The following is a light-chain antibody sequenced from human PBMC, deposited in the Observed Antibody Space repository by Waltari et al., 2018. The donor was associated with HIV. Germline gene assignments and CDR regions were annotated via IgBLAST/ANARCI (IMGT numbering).Light chain of an antibody. CDR1: TSDVGGYHY. Sequence: QSGLTQPASVSGSPGQPLTTPCTGTTSDVGGYHYVSWYQQHPGKAPKLIIYEVSNRPSGVSNRFSGSKSGNTASLTISGLQPEDETDYYCSSFSSSSTPYVFGTGTKVTVL. J-gene: IGLJ1*01. CDR2: EVS. CDR3: SSFSSSSTPYV. V-gene: IGLV2-14*01.